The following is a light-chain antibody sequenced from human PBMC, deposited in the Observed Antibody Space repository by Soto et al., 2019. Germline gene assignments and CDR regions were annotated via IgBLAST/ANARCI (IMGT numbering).Light chain of an antibody. CDR1: QIVTSKY. V-gene: IGKV3-15*01. Sequence: DIVLTQSPGPLSLSAEESATPSFSTSQIVTSKYLAWYQQKPAQAPRLLIYDASTRETGVPPRFSGSGSGTEFTLTIRRMESEDFEVYYCQQYNNWPPSITFGPGTRLEI. J-gene: IGKJ5*01. CDR3: QQYNNWPPSIT. CDR2: DAS.